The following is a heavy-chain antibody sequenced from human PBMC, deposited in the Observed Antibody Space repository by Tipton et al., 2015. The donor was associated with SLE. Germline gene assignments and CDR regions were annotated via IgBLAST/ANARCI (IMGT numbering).Heavy chain of an antibody. CDR2: IYTSGST. Sequence: LGLSCTVSGGSISSGSYYWSWIRQPAGKGLEWIGRIYTSGSTNYNPSLKSRVTISVDTSKNQFSLKLSSVTAADTAVYYCARELDSPSALWGQGTLVTVSS. CDR3: ARELDSPSAL. V-gene: IGHV4-61*02. CDR1: GGSISSGSYY. J-gene: IGHJ4*02. D-gene: IGHD3-22*01.